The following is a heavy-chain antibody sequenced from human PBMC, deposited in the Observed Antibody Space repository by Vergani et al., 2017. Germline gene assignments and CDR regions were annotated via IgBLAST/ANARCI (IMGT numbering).Heavy chain of an antibody. V-gene: IGHV4-34*01. Sequence: QVQLQQWGAGLLKPSETLSLTCAVYGGSFSGYYWSWIRQPPGKGLEWIGEINHSGSTNYNPSLKSRVTISVDTSKNQFSLKLSSVTAADTAVYYCARCVVTIFGVVITYYYYYMDVWGKGTTVTVSS. CDR3: ARCVVTIFGVVITYYYYYMDV. CDR2: INHSGST. CDR1: GGSFSGYY. D-gene: IGHD3-3*01. J-gene: IGHJ6*03.